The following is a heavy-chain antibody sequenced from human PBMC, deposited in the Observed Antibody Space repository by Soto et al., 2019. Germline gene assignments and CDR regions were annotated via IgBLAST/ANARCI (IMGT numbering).Heavy chain of an antibody. Sequence: QVQLVQSGAEVKKPGASVKVSCKASGYTFTSYAMHWVRQAPGQRLEWMGWINAGNGNTKYSQKFQGRVTXXXXXXXXXXXXXXXXXXXXXXXXYYCARDRFIRRNSSSSWFDPWGQGTLVTVSS. CDR3: ARDRFIRRNSSSSWFDP. V-gene: IGHV1-3*01. D-gene: IGHD6-6*01. CDR1: GYTFTSYA. J-gene: IGHJ5*02. CDR2: INAGNGNT.